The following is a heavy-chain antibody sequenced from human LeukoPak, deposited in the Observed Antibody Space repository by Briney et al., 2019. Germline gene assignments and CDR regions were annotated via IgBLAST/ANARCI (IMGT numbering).Heavy chain of an antibody. J-gene: IGHJ4*02. Sequence: SETLSLTCTVSGDSISSYYWSWIRQSAGKGLEWIGRIYTSDNIGYNPSLKSRVTMSVDTSKNQFSLKVSSVTAADSAVYYCARDSYSNYAFDYWGQGTLVTVSS. CDR2: IYTSDNI. D-gene: IGHD4-11*01. CDR3: ARDSYSNYAFDY. CDR1: GDSISSYY. V-gene: IGHV4-4*07.